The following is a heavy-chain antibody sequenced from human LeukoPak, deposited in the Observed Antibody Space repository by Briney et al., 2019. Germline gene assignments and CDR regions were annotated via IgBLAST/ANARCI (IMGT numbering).Heavy chain of an antibody. Sequence: ASVKVSCKASGGTFSSYAISWVRQAPGQGLEWMGWINTNTGNPTYAQGFTGRFVFSLDTTVSTAYLQINSLKAEDTAVYYCARDGSSVWYDYWGQGTLVTVSS. CDR1: GGTFSSYA. V-gene: IGHV7-4-1*02. CDR2: INTNTGNP. D-gene: IGHD6-19*01. CDR3: ARDGSSVWYDY. J-gene: IGHJ4*02.